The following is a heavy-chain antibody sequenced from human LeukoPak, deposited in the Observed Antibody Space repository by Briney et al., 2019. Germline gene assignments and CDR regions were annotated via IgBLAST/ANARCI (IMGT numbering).Heavy chain of an antibody. CDR1: GFTFSSYA. Sequence: GSLRLSSAASGFTFSSYAMSWVRQAPGKGLEWVSAISGSGGSTYYADSVKGRFTISRDNSKNTLYLQMNSLRAEDTAVYYCAKVMTRTMVRGVPPSDYWGQGTLVTVSS. V-gene: IGHV3-23*01. CDR2: ISGSGGST. CDR3: AKVMTRTMVRGVPPSDY. J-gene: IGHJ4*02. D-gene: IGHD3-10*01.